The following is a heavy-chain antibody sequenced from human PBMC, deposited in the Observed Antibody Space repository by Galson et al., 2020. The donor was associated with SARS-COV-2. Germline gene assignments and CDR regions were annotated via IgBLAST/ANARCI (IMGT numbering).Heavy chain of an antibody. J-gene: IGHJ5*02. CDR2: HIPIFGTT. Sequence: SVKVSCKASGGNFHNYTFNWVRQAPGQGLEWMGRHIPIFGTTNYAQNFQGRVTFTADDSTSTVYMELSSLRSEDTAVYYCARGELSRFDPWGQGTLVTVSS. CDR1: GGNFHNYT. CDR3: ARGELSRFDP. V-gene: IGHV1-69*13.